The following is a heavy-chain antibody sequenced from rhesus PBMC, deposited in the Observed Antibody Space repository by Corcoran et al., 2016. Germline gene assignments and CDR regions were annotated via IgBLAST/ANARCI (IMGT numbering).Heavy chain of an antibody. CDR3: ASTYYNFWSGYYTIMDRFDV. D-gene: IGHD3-3*01. Sequence: QLQLQEPGPGLVKPSETLSLTCAVSGGAISSKYWSWLRPPPGTGREWIVRISGSGGSTNYNPSLKSRVTISTDTSKNQFSLKLSSVTAADTAVYYCASTYYNFWSGYYTIMDRFDVWGPGVLVTVSS. V-gene: IGHV4-173*01. J-gene: IGHJ5-1*01. CDR2: ISGSGGST. CDR1: GGAISSKY.